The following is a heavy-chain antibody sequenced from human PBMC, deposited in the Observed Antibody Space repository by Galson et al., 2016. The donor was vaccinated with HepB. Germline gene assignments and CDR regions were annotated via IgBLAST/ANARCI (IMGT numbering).Heavy chain of an antibody. CDR2: IYPSDSHT. Sequence: QSGAEVKKPGQSLKISCQASGYSFTTYWIGWVRQRPGTGLEWMGIIYPSDSHTRYSPSFQGQVTISADKSNTTAYLQWSSLKVSDTAIYYCARHPLHGSGTYSDFWGQGTLVTVSS. J-gene: IGHJ4*02. CDR3: ARHPLHGSGTYSDF. CDR1: GYSFTTYW. V-gene: IGHV5-51*01. D-gene: IGHD3-10*01.